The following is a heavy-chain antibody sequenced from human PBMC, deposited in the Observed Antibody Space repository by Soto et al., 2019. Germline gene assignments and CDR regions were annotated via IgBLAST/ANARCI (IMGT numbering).Heavy chain of an antibody. CDR2: IYYSGST. Sequence: SETLSLTCTVSGGSISSSSYYWGWIRQPPGKGPEWIGSIYYSGSTYYNPSLKSRVTISVDTSKNQFSLKLSSVTAADTAVYYCARSTRDYGDYEYYYYGMDVWGQGTTVTVSS. J-gene: IGHJ6*02. V-gene: IGHV4-39*01. CDR1: GGSISSSSYY. D-gene: IGHD4-17*01. CDR3: ARSTRDYGDYEYYYYGMDV.